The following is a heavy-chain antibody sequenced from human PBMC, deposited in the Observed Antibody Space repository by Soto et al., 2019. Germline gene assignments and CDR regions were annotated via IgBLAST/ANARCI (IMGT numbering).Heavy chain of an antibody. CDR1: GFTFSTYT. Sequence: QVQLVESGGGVVQPGRSLRLSCAASGFTFSTYTMHWVRQAPGKGLEWVAVISYDGINEYYADSVSGRVTISRDNSKKTLYLQMNSLRAEDTAVYYCASLLNWGYYYYGMDVWGQGTTVAVSS. V-gene: IGHV3-30-3*01. J-gene: IGHJ6*02. CDR3: ASLLNWGYYYYGMDV. CDR2: ISYDGINE. D-gene: IGHD7-27*01.